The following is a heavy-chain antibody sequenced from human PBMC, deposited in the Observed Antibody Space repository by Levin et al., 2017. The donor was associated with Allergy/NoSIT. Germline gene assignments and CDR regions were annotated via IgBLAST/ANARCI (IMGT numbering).Heavy chain of an antibody. D-gene: IGHD2-2*03. CDR3: AREDGSTFDF. V-gene: IGHV4-31*03. J-gene: IGHJ4*02. CDR2: ICYSGST. CDR1: GGSISGGGYH. Sequence: SCTVSGGSISGGGYHWTWIRQHPEKGLEWIGYICYSGSTFYNPSLKSRLMISVDTSKNQFSLNVSSVTAADTAVYYCAREDGSTFDFWGQGALVTVAS.